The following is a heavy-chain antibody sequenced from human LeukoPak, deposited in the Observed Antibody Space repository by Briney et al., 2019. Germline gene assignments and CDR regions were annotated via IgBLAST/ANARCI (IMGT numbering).Heavy chain of an antibody. J-gene: IGHJ3*02. Sequence: PSETLSLTCTVSGGSIRSSYYYWGWIRQPPGKGLEWIGSIYDSGSTYYNPSLKSRVTISVDTSKNQFSLKLSSVTAADTAVYYCAILSIAVAAFDIWGQGTMVTVSS. CDR2: IYDSGST. D-gene: IGHD6-19*01. CDR3: AILSIAVAAFDI. V-gene: IGHV4-39*01. CDR1: GGSIRSSYYY.